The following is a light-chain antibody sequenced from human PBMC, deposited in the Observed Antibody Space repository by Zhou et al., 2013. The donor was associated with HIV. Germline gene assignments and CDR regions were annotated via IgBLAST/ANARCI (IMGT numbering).Light chain of an antibody. CDR2: KAS. CDR1: QGINNW. V-gene: IGKV1-5*03. J-gene: IGKJ5*01. Sequence: DIQMTQSPSTLSASVGDRVTITCRASQGINNWLAWYQQKPGKAPKLLIYKASSLESGVPSRFSGSGSGTEFTLTISSVQPDDFATYYCQQYGNYVLTFGQGTRLEVK. CDR3: QQYGNYVLT.